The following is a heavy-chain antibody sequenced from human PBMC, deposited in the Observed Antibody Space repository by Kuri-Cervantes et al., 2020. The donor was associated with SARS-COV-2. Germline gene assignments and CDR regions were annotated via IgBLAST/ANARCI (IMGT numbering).Heavy chain of an antibody. J-gene: IGHJ4*02. CDR3: ARGAITMVRGVIGPRVSYFDY. CDR1: GYTFTGYY. CDR2: INPNSGGT. V-gene: IGHV1-2*06. Sequence: ASVKVSCKASGYTFTGYYMHWVRQAPGQGLEWMGRINPNSGGTNYAQKFQGRVTMTRDTSISTAYMELSSLRSEDTAVYYCARGAITMVRGVIGPRVSYFDYWGQGTLVTVSS. D-gene: IGHD3-10*01.